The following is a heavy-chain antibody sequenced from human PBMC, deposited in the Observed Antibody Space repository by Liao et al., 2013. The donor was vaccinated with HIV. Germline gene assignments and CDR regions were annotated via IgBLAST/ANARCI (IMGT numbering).Heavy chain of an antibody. CDR2: INHSGST. CDR1: GGSFSGYY. V-gene: IGHV4-34*01. Sequence: QVQLQQWGAGLLKPSETLSLTCAVYGGSFSGYYWSWIRQPPGKGLEWIGEINHSGSTNYNPSLKSRVTISVDTSKNQFSLKLSSVTAADTAVYYCARVSGGIAVAGTGWFDPWGQGTLVTVSS. CDR3: ARVSGGIAVAGTGWFDP. J-gene: IGHJ5*02. D-gene: IGHD6-19*01.